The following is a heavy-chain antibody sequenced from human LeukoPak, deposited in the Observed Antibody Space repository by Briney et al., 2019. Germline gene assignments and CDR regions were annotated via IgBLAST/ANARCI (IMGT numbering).Heavy chain of an antibody. CDR2: IYYSGTT. Sequence: TPSETLSLTCTVSGGSISTYYWSWIRQPPGKGLEWIGYIYYSGTTNYNPSLKGRVTILVDTSKNQFSLKLSSVTAADTAVYYCVRDRYGGNSGEFDYWGQGTLVTVSS. D-gene: IGHD4-23*01. CDR3: VRDRYGGNSGEFDY. CDR1: GGSISTYY. J-gene: IGHJ4*02. V-gene: IGHV4-59*01.